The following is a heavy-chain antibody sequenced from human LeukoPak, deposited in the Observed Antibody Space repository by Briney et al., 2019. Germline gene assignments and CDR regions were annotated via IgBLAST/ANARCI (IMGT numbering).Heavy chain of an antibody. Sequence: GGPLRLSCGASGFTFSSYAMRGVRQAPGKGVEGVSTISGRGGSIDYAASVKGRFTISRDNSKNTLYLQMNSLRAEDTAVYYCAKGPSSSWVTNWFDPWGQGTLVTVSS. D-gene: IGHD6-13*01. CDR3: AKGPSSSWVTNWFDP. CDR2: ISGRGGSI. V-gene: IGHV3-23*01. J-gene: IGHJ5*02. CDR1: GFTFSSYA.